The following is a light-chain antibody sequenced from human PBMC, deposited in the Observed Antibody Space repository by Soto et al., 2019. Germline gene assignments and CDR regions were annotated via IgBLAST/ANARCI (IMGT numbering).Light chain of an antibody. CDR1: QDISNH. CDR3: QQYEGIPLT. V-gene: IGKV1-33*01. CDR2: DAS. Sequence: DIQMTQSPSSLSASVGDRVIITCQASQDISNHLNWYQQKPGKAPKLLIYDASNLETGVPSRFSGRGFGTDFTFTISSLQPEDIATYYCQQYEGIPLTFGGGTRVEIK. J-gene: IGKJ4*01.